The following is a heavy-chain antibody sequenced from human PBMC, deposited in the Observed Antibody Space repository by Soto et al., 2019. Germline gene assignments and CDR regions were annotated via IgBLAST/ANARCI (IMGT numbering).Heavy chain of an antibody. Sequence: ASVKVSCKASGYTFTSYYMHWVRQAPGQGLEWMGIINPSGGSTSYAQKFQGRVTMTRDTSTSTVYMELSSLKSEDTAVYYCGSTPSYGSGSDYWGQGTLVTVSS. CDR3: GSTPSYGSGSDY. CDR2: INPSGGST. D-gene: IGHD3-10*01. CDR1: GYTFTSYY. V-gene: IGHV1-46*03. J-gene: IGHJ4*02.